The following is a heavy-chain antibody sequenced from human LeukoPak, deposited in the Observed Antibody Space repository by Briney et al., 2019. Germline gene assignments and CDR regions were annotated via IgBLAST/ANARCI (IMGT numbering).Heavy chain of an antibody. J-gene: IGHJ4*02. CDR3: AREGSYYFDD. D-gene: IGHD1-26*01. CDR1: GFTFSTYE. CDR2: ISSSGSTI. V-gene: IGHV3-48*03. Sequence: GGSLRLSCAASGFTFSTYEMIWVRQAPGKGLEWVSYISSSGSTIYYADSVKGRFTISRDNAKNSLYLQMNSLRADDTAVYYCAREGSYYFDDWGQGTLVTVSS.